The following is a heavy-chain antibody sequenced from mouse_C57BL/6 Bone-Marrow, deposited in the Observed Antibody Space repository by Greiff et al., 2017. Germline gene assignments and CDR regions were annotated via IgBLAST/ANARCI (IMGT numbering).Heavy chain of an antibody. Sequence: QVQLQQPGAELVKPGASVKMSCKASGYTFTSSWITWVKQRPGQGLEWIGDIYPGSGSTNYNEKFKSKATLTVDTSSSTAYMQLSSLPSEDSAVYYCARSFITTVPARGYSMDYWGQGTLVTVSS. J-gene: IGHJ4*01. CDR2: IYPGSGST. V-gene: IGHV1-55*01. D-gene: IGHD1-1*01. CDR1: GYTFTSSW. CDR3: ARSFITTVPARGYSMDY.